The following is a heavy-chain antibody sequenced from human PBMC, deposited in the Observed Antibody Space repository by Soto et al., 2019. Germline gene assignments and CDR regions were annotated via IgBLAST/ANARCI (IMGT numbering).Heavy chain of an antibody. Sequence: SVKVSCKDSGGTFSSYAISWVRQAPGHGLEWMGGIIPIFGTANYAQKFQGRVTITADKSTSTAYMELSSLRAEDTAVYYCAREEEYSCYDSVYYYYYYGMDVWGQGTTVTVSS. V-gene: IGHV1-69*06. CDR3: AREEEYSCYDSVYYYYYYGMDV. D-gene: IGHD5-12*01. J-gene: IGHJ6*02. CDR2: IIPIFGTA. CDR1: GGTFSSYA.